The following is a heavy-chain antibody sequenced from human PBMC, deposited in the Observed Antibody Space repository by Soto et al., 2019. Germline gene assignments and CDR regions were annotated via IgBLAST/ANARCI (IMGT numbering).Heavy chain of an antibody. CDR3: AKGDILTGSRQGWDY. D-gene: IGHD3-9*01. CDR2: IDGSGAGT. V-gene: IGHV3-23*01. CDR1: GFTFSSYA. J-gene: IGHJ4*02. Sequence: EVQLLESGGGLVQPGGSLRLSCVASGFTFSSYAMSWVRQAPGRGLECVSSIDGSGAGTDYSDSVRGRFTISRDNSKNTLDQQMDSLRAEDTAVYYCAKGDILTGSRQGWDYWGQGTLVTVSS.